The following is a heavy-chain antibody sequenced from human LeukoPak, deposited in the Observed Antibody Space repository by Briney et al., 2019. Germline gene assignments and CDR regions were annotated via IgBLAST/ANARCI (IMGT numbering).Heavy chain of an antibody. Sequence: GGSLRLSCAASGFTFSSYSMNWVRQAPGKGLEWVLSISSSSSYIYYADSVKGRFTISRDNAKNSLYLQMNSLRAEDTAVYYCARDPIAVAGGGEGDYWGQGTLVTVSS. J-gene: IGHJ4*02. CDR1: GFTFSSYS. V-gene: IGHV3-21*01. CDR2: ISSSSSYI. CDR3: ARDPIAVAGGGEGDY. D-gene: IGHD6-19*01.